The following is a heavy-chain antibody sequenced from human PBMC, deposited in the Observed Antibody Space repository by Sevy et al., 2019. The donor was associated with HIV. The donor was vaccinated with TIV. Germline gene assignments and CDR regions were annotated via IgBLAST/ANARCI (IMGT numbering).Heavy chain of an antibody. CDR1: GFTFSKYS. V-gene: IGHV3-23*01. CDR3: AKEGSTNPHDY. D-gene: IGHD2-8*01. Sequence: GGSLRLSCAASGFTFSKYSMNWVRQPPGKGLEWVSTLSFGCGELNYADSVKGRFTISRDNSKSSVYLQMNNLRPEDMAVYYCAKEGSTNPHDYWGQGTLVTVSS. CDR2: LSFGCGEL. J-gene: IGHJ4*02.